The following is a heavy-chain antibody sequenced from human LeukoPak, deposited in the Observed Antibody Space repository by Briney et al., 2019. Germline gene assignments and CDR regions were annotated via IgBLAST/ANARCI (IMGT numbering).Heavy chain of an antibody. CDR1: GFTFDDYA. D-gene: IGHD3-10*01. Sequence: PGRSLRLSCAASGFTFDDYAMHWVRQVPGKGLEWVSGINWNSASINYADPVKGRFTISRDNTKNSLYLQMNSLRAEDTAVYYCAKDLHYYGSGSYDKSPFYYMDVWGKGTTVTISS. CDR3: AKDLHYYGSGSYDKSPFYYMDV. V-gene: IGHV3-9*01. J-gene: IGHJ6*03. CDR2: INWNSASI.